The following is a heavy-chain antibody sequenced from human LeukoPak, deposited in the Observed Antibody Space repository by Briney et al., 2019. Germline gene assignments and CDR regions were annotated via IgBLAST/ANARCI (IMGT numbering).Heavy chain of an antibody. Sequence: ASVKVSCMASGYTFTSYYMHWVRQAPGQGLEWMGIINPSGGSTSYAQKFQGRVTMTRDMSTSTVYMELSSLRSEDTAVYYCARDQGGWYFDLWGRGTLVTVSS. J-gene: IGHJ2*01. D-gene: IGHD3-16*01. CDR1: GYTFTSYY. V-gene: IGHV1-46*01. CDR2: INPSGGST. CDR3: ARDQGGWYFDL.